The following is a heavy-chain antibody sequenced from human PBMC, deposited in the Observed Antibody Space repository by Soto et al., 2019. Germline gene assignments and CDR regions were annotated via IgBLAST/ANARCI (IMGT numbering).Heavy chain of an antibody. CDR1: GYIFTAYS. V-gene: IGHV1-46*01. J-gene: IGHJ1*01. CDR2: VNPSGGST. CDR3: AREENCSDGICYSEYFQR. D-gene: IGHD2-15*01. Sequence: ASVKVSCKASGYIFTAYSMHWVRRAPGQGLEWMGVVNPSGGSTNYAQKFQGRITLTRDTSRNTVYMDLSSLTSEDTAVYYCAREENCSDGICYSEYFQRWGQGTLVTVSS.